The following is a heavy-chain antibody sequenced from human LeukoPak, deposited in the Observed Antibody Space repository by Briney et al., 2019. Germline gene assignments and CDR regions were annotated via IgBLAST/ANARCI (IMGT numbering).Heavy chain of an antibody. D-gene: IGHD3-22*01. J-gene: IGHJ4*02. CDR3: ARAALLQVGPFDY. V-gene: IGHV4-59*12. CDR1: GGSISSYY. CDR2: IYYSGST. Sequence: ASETLSLTCTVSGGSISSYYWSWIRQPPGKGLEWIGSIYYSGSTYYNPSLKSRVTISIDTSKNQFSLKLTSVTAADTAVYYCARAALLQVGPFDYWGQGTLVTVSS.